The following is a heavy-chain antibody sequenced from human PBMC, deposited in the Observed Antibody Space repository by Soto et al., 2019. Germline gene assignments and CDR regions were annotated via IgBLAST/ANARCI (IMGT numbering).Heavy chain of an antibody. J-gene: IGHJ6*02. CDR1: GGTFSSYA. Sequence: SVKVSCKASGGTFSSYAISWVRQAPGQGLEWMGGIIPIFGTANYAQKFQGRVTITADESTSTAYMELSSLRSEDTAVYYCARDRHGYCTHGVCYGHYYGMDVWGQGTTGTVS. V-gene: IGHV1-69*13. CDR3: ARDRHGYCTHGVCYGHYYGMDV. D-gene: IGHD2-8*01. CDR2: IIPIFGTA.